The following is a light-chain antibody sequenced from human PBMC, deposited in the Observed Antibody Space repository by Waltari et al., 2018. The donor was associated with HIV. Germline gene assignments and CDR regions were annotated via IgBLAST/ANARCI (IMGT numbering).Light chain of an antibody. J-gene: IGKJ2*01. CDR2: DAS. V-gene: IGKV3-11*01. Sequence: EMVMTQSPATLSVSPGERATLSCRASQSVSSYLAWYQQKPGQAPRLLIYDASNRATGIPARFSGSGSGTDFTLTISSLEPEDFAVYYCQQRSSMYTFGQGTKLEIK. CDR3: QQRSSMYT. CDR1: QSVSSY.